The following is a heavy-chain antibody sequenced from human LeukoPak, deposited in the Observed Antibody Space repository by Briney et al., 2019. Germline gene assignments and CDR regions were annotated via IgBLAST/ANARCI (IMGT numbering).Heavy chain of an antibody. J-gene: IGHJ4*02. D-gene: IGHD3-22*01. Sequence: PGGSLRLSCAASGFTFSDYYMSWIRQAPGKGLEWVSYISSGGSTIYYADSVKGRFTISRDNAKNSLYLQMTSLRAEDTAVYYCARHDSSGYYHYWGQGTLVTVSS. CDR2: ISSGGSTI. CDR1: GFTFSDYY. CDR3: ARHDSSGYYHY. V-gene: IGHV3-11*01.